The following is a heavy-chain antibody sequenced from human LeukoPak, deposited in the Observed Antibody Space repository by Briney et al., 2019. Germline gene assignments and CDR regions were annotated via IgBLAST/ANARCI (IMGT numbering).Heavy chain of an antibody. CDR1: GXTFSRHA. Sequence: GGSLRLSCSGSGXTFSRHAVHWVRQAPGKGLEYVSAISSNGGSTHYADSVKGRFSISRDNSKNTLYLQMSSLRAEYTAVYYCARAGYGIWNDFWSGYYDPSNAFDIWGQGTMVTVSS. D-gene: IGHD3-3*01. CDR2: ISSNGGST. CDR3: ARAGYGIWNDFWSGYYDPSNAFDI. J-gene: IGHJ3*02. V-gene: IGHV3-64D*09.